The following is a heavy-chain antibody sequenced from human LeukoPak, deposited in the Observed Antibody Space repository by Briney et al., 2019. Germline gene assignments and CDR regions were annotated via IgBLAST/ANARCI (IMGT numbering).Heavy chain of an antibody. CDR3: TRGGSWFDS. CDR2: VNPNNGDT. V-gene: IGHV1-2*02. D-gene: IGHD3-16*01. CDR1: GYMFVGYH. J-gene: IGHJ5*01. Sequence: ASVKVSCKASGYMFVGYHMNWVRQAPGQGLDWMGWVNPNNGDTNYAPKFQGRVILTRDPSISTAYLELTSLKFDDTAVYYCTRGGSWFDSWGQGSLVTVSS.